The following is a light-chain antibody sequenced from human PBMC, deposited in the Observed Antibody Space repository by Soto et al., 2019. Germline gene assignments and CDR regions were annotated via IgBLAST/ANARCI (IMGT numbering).Light chain of an antibody. Sequence: DIVMTQSPLSLPVTPGEPASISCRSSQSLLHSNGYNYLDWYLQKPGQSPQVLIYLGSNRASGVPDRFSGSGSGTDFTLKISRGEAEDVGVYYCMETLQTHTFGQGTKLEI. CDR3: METLQTHT. J-gene: IGKJ2*01. V-gene: IGKV2-28*01. CDR2: LGS. CDR1: QSLLHSNGYNY.